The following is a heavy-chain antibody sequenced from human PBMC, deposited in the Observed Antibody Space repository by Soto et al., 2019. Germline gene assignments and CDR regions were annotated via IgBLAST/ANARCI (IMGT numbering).Heavy chain of an antibody. CDR3: AKSLSIVGAAHFDY. V-gene: IGHV3-23*01. J-gene: IGHJ4*03. D-gene: IGHD1-26*01. CDR1: GFTFSNYD. CDR2: IISSGGTT. Sequence: PGGSLRLSCAASGFTFSNYDMSWVRQAPGTGLEWVSGIISSGGTTYYADSVKGRFTISRDNSKNTLFLQMNSLRADDTAVYYCAKSLSIVGAAHFDYWGQGTMVTVSS.